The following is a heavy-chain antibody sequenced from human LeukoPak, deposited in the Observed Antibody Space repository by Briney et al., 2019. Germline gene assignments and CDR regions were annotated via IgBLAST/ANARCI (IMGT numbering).Heavy chain of an antibody. Sequence: SETLSLTCSVSGGSISSSSYYWSWIRQPPGKGLEWIGEINHSGSTNYNPSLKSRVTISVDTSKNQFSLKLSSVTAADTAVYYCASDESYGSAHRGAAFDIWGQGTMVTVSS. CDR3: ASDESYGSAHRGAAFDI. CDR1: GGSISSSSYY. D-gene: IGHD3-10*01. V-gene: IGHV4-39*07. J-gene: IGHJ3*02. CDR2: INHSGST.